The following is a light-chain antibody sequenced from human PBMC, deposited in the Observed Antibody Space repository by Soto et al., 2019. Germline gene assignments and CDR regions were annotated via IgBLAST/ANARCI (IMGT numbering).Light chain of an antibody. CDR3: SSYTSSSTPYV. CDR2: EVS. CDR1: SSDVGGYNY. V-gene: IGLV2-14*01. J-gene: IGLJ1*01. Sequence: QSALTQPASGSGSRGQSITISCTGTSSDVGGYNYVSWYQQHPGKAPKLMIYEVSNRPSGVSNRFSGSKSGNTASLTISGLQAEDEADYYCSSYTSSSTPYVFGTGTKVTVL.